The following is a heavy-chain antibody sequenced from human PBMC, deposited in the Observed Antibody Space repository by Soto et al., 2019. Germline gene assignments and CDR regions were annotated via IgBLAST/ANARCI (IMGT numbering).Heavy chain of an antibody. CDR3: AREVMIFGVAPYFDY. Sequence: QVQLQESGPGLVKPLQTLSLTCTVSGGSISSGDYYWSCIRQPPGKGLEWIGYIYYSGNTYYNPSLKSRVTISVDTSKTQFSLKLSSVTAADTAVYYCAREVMIFGVAPYFDYWGQGTLVTVSS. V-gene: IGHV4-30-4*01. J-gene: IGHJ4*02. D-gene: IGHD3-3*01. CDR1: GGSISSGDYY. CDR2: IYYSGNT.